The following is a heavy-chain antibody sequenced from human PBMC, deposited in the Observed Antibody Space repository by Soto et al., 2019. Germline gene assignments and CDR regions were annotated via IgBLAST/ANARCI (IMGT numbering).Heavy chain of an antibody. J-gene: IGHJ6*02. CDR3: ASESGRTIGMDV. CDR1: GGTFSSYV. V-gene: IGHV1-69*18. CDR2: IIPIFGTA. D-gene: IGHD2-8*01. Sequence: QVQAVQSGAEVKKPGSSVKVSCKASGGTFSSYVISWVRQAPGQGLEWMGRIIPIFGTANYEQKFQGRVTITADESTSTSYMELSSMSFDVTTLYYCASESGRTIGMDVWGQGTTITVSS.